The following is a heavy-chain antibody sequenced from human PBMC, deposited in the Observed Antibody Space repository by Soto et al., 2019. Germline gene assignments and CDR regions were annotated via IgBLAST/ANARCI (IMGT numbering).Heavy chain of an antibody. Sequence: QVQLVQSGAEVKKPGASVKVSCRTSGYTFTHYYIHWVRQAPGQGLEWLAIINPASGSTNYAQDFQGRVTLTMDTSTTTVYMELSGLRAEDKALFYCARDLAAGDHWGQGTLVTVSS. CDR2: INPASGST. V-gene: IGHV1-46*01. D-gene: IGHD6-13*01. J-gene: IGHJ4*02. CDR1: GYTFTHYY. CDR3: ARDLAAGDH.